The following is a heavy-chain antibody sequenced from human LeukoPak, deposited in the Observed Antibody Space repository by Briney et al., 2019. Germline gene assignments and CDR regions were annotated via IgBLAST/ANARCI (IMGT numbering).Heavy chain of an antibody. V-gene: IGHV4-34*01. CDR1: GGSFSGYY. D-gene: IGHD2-2*01. Sequence: SETLSLTCAVYGGSFSGYYWSWIRQPPGKGLEWIGEINHSGSTNYNPSLKSRVTISVDTSKNQFSLKLSSVTAADTAVYYCASLGYCSSTSCYHYYGMDVWGQGTTVTVSS. J-gene: IGHJ6*02. CDR3: ASLGYCSSTSCYHYYGMDV. CDR2: INHSGST.